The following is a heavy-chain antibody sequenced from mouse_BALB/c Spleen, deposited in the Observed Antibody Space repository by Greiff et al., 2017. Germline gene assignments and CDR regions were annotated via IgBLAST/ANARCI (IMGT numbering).Heavy chain of an antibody. Sequence: QVQLQQSGAELAKPGASVKMSCKASGYTFTSYWMHWVKQRPGQGLEWIGYINPSTGYTEYNQKFKDKATLTADKSSSTAYMQLSSLTSEDSAVYYCARLSSGYYWGQGTTLTVSS. CDR1: GYTFTSYW. J-gene: IGHJ2*01. V-gene: IGHV1-7*01. D-gene: IGHD3-1*01. CDR3: ARLSSGYY. CDR2: INPSTGYT.